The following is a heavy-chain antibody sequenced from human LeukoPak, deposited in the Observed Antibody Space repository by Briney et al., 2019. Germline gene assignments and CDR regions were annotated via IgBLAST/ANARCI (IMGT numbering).Heavy chain of an antibody. V-gene: IGHV1-58*02. CDR1: GFTLTSSA. CDR3: ARWGVVPADQGDY. Sequence: GASVKVSCKASGFTLTSSAMQWVRQARGRRLERIGWIVVGSGNTNYAQKFQERVTITRDMSTSTAYMEVSRLRSDDTAVYYCARWGVVPADQGDYWGQGTLVTVSS. CDR2: IVVGSGNT. D-gene: IGHD2-2*01. J-gene: IGHJ4*02.